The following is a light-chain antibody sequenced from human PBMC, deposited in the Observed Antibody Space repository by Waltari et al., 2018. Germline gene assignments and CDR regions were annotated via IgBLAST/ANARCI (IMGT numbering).Light chain of an antibody. CDR2: ASN. CDR1: QSIDFY. CDR3: QQSYSSPWT. Sequence: IQMTLSPSSLSASVGDRITITCRASQSIDFYLHWYRQRPGKAPELLIYASNILQSGVPSRFRGSGSGTEFTLTISSLQTEDFAIYYCQQSYSSPWTFGPGTKVEIK. J-gene: IGKJ1*01. V-gene: IGKV1-39*01.